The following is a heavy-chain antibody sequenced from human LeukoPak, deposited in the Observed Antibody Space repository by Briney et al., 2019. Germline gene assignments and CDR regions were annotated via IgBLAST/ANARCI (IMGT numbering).Heavy chain of an antibody. CDR1: GGSTSSSSYY. V-gene: IGHV4-39*01. J-gene: IGHJ6*03. Sequence: SVTLSLTCTVSGGSTSSSSYYWGWIRQPPGEGLEWIGSIYYSGSTYYNPSLKSRVTISVDTSKNQFSLNLSSVTAADTAVYYCAEIGYYYYYMDVWGKGTTVTVSS. CDR3: AEIGYYYYYMDV. CDR2: IYYSGST.